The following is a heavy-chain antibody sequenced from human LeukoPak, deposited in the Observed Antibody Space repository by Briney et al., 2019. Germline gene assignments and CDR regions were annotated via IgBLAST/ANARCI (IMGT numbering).Heavy chain of an antibody. J-gene: IGHJ6*03. Sequence: SETLSLTCTVSGGPIYSYYWSWIRQTAGKGLEWIGRLYPGVSTNYNPSLKSRVTMSVDTSKNQFTLKLSAVTAADTAVYYCARLKFYDSTGYSPGHYMDVWGKGTTVTVSS. CDR1: GGPIYSYY. D-gene: IGHD3-22*01. CDR2: LYPGVST. CDR3: ARLKFYDSTGYSPGHYMDV. V-gene: IGHV4-4*07.